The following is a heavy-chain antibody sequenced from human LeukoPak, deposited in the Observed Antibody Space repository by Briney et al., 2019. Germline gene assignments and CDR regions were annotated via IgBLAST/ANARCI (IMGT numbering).Heavy chain of an antibody. CDR3: AKDRDWAFDY. CDR2: IRSDGSNK. J-gene: IGHJ4*02. CDR1: GFTLSISG. Sequence: GGSLRLSCAASGFTLSISGMHWVRQAPGKGLEWVIYIRSDGSNKYYADSVKGRFTVSRDDSKNTLYLQMNSLRAEDTAVYYCAKDRDWAFDYWGQGALVTVSS. V-gene: IGHV3-30*02. D-gene: IGHD2-21*02.